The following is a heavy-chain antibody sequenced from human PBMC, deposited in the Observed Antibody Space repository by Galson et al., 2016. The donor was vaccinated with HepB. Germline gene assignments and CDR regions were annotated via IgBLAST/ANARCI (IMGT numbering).Heavy chain of an antibody. CDR1: GFTLNSFA. Sequence: SLRLSCAASGFTLNSFAMTWVRQAPGKGLEWLSSISASGVTYYAESVRGRFTISRDNSKNTLYLQLNSLRDEDTAVYYCARDSATVSPEIRDYFAYWGQGTLVTVSS. J-gene: IGHJ4*02. CDR2: ISASGVT. CDR3: ARDSATVSPEIRDYFAY. D-gene: IGHD4-11*01. V-gene: IGHV3-23*01.